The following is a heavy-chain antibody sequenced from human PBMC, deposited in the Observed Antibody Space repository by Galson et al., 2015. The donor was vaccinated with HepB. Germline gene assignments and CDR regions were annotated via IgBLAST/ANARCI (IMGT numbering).Heavy chain of an antibody. D-gene: IGHD3-22*01. CDR3: ARHASYYFDSSGYQKKYNWFDP. CDR1: GYSFTSYW. J-gene: IGHJ5*02. CDR2: IYPGDSDT. V-gene: IGHV5-51*01. Sequence: QSGAEVKRPGESLKISCQGSGYSFTSYWIGWVRQMPGKGLEWMGIIYPGDSDTRYSPSFQGQVTISADKSISTAYLQWSSLKASDTAMYYCARHASYYFDSSGYQKKYNWFDPWGQGTLVTVSS.